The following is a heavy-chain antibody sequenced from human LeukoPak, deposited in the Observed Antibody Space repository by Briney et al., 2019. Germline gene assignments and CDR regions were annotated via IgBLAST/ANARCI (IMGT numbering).Heavy chain of an antibody. V-gene: IGHV4-59*01. J-gene: IGHJ4*02. CDR1: GGSISSYY. D-gene: IGHD3-9*01. CDR3: ARSNYDILTGYYYFDY. Sequence: SETLSLTCTVSGGSISSYYWSWIRQPPGKGLEWIGYIYYSGSTNYNPSLKSRVTISVDTSKNQFSPKLSSVTAADTAVYYCARSNYDILTGYYYFDYWGQGTLVTVSS. CDR2: IYYSGST.